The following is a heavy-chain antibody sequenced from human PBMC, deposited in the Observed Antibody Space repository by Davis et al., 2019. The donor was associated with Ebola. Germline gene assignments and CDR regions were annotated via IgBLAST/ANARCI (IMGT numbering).Heavy chain of an antibody. CDR2: IQQNGNDK. Sequence: GESLKISCTASGFTFTSYWMGWVRQAPGKGLEWVAIIQQNGNDKYYVASVKGRFTISRDNARDSLYLQMDSLRVEDTAIYYCARDAFSLSRYDTEDHWGQGTLVTVSS. D-gene: IGHD3-9*01. CDR3: ARDAFSLSRYDTEDH. CDR1: GFTFTSYW. J-gene: IGHJ4*02. V-gene: IGHV3-7*01.